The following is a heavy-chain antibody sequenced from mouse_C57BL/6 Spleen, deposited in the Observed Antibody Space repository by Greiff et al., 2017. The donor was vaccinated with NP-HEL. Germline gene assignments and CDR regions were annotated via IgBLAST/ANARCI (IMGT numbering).Heavy chain of an antibody. CDR3: ASYPPYYRNPYWYFDV. Sequence: EVKLVESGGGLVQPGGSLSLSCAASGFTFTDYYMSWVRPPPGKALGWLGFIRNKANGYTTEYSASVKGRFTISGDHSQSLLYLQMNALSAEDSATSYCASYPPYYRNPYWYFDVWGTGTTVTVSS. J-gene: IGHJ1*03. V-gene: IGHV7-3*01. CDR2: IRNKANGYTT. CDR1: GFTFTDYY. D-gene: IGHD2-10*01.